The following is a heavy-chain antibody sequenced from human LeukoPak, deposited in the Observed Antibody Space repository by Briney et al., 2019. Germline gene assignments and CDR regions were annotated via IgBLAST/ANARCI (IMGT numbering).Heavy chain of an antibody. CDR1: GGTFSSYA. V-gene: IGHV1-69*06. Sequence: GASVKVSCKASGGTFSSYAISWVRQAPGQGLEWMGGIIPIFGTANYAQKFQGRVTITADKSTSTAYMELSSLRSEDTAVYYCARTTRIAVAVLDWFDPWGQGTLVTVSS. CDR3: ARTTRIAVAVLDWFDP. CDR2: IIPIFGTA. D-gene: IGHD6-19*01. J-gene: IGHJ5*02.